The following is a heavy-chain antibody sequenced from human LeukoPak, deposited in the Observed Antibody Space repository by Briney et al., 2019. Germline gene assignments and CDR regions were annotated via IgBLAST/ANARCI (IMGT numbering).Heavy chain of an antibody. CDR3: ARGLDAGLDV. CDR1: GFTSSSYW. Sequence: GGSLRLSCAASGFTSSSYWMYWVRQAPGKGLVCVSRINGDGSSRNYADSVKGRFTISRDNAKNTVYLQMNSLRAEDTAVYYCARGLDAGLDVWGQGTTVTVSS. CDR2: INGDGSSR. D-gene: IGHD3/OR15-3a*01. V-gene: IGHV3-74*01. J-gene: IGHJ6*02.